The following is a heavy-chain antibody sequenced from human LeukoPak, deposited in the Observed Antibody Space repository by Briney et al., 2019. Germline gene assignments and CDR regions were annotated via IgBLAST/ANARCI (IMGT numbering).Heavy chain of an antibody. V-gene: IGHV1-46*01. Sequence: ASVKVSCKASGYTFTSYYMHWVRQAPGQGLEWMGIINPSGGSTSYAQKFQGRVTMTRDTSTSTVYMELSSLRSEDTAVYYCARVGYDNHRKPVVTANFDYWGQGTLVTVSS. D-gene: IGHD2-21*02. CDR3: ARVGYDNHRKPVVTANFDY. J-gene: IGHJ4*02. CDR2: INPSGGST. CDR1: GYTFTSYY.